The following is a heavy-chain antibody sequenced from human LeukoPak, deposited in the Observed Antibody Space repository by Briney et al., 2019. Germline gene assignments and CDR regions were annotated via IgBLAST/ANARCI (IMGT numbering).Heavy chain of an antibody. D-gene: IGHD6-13*01. J-gene: IGHJ4*02. CDR1: GGSFSGYY. Sequence: SETLSLTCAVYGGSFSGYYWSWIRQPPGKGLEWIGEINHSGSTNYNPSLKSRVTISVDTSKNQFSLRLTSVTAADTAVYYCARKSILTAGRKPYDYWDQGAQVTVSP. V-gene: IGHV4-34*01. CDR3: ARKSILTAGRKPYDY. CDR2: INHSGST.